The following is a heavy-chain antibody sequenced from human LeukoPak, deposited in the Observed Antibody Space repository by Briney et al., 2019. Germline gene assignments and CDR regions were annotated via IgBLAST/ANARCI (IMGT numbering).Heavy chain of an antibody. CDR1: KFTLSDFW. V-gene: IGHV3-7*01. Sequence: GGSLRLSCAASKFTLSDFWMSWVRQAPGKGLEWVANINQDGSDKYYVDSVKGRFTISRDNAKNSLFLQMNSLRAEDTALYYCARDTVGVTDYWGQGTLVTVSS. CDR2: INQDGSDK. CDR3: ARDTVGVTDY. J-gene: IGHJ4*02. D-gene: IGHD1-26*01.